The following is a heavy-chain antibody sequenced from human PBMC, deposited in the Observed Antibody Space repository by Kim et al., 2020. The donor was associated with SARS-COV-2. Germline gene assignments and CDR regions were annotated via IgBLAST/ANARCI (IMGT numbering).Heavy chain of an antibody. CDR3: ARDPRSSSPMGMDV. CDR2: ISSSGSTI. CDR1: GFTFSSYE. Sequence: GGSLRLSCAASGFTFSSYEMNWVRQAPGKGLEWVSYISSSGSTIYYADSVKGRFTISRDNAKNSLYLQMNSLRAEDTAVYYCARDPRSSSPMGMDVWGQGTTVTVSS. J-gene: IGHJ6*02. V-gene: IGHV3-48*03. D-gene: IGHD2-2*01.